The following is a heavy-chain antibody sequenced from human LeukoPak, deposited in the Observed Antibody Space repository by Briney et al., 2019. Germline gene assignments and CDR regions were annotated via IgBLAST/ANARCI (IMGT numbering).Heavy chain of an antibody. D-gene: IGHD1-7*01. CDR3: ARGNWNYPFDY. CDR2: ISASGGST. J-gene: IGHJ4*02. CDR1: GFTFRSYA. V-gene: IGHV3-23*01. Sequence: GGSLRLSCAASGFTFRSYAMTWVRQAPGKGLEWVSGISASGGSTYYADSVKGRFTISRDNSKNTLYLQMNSLRAEDTAVYYCARGNWNYPFDYWGQGTLVTVSS.